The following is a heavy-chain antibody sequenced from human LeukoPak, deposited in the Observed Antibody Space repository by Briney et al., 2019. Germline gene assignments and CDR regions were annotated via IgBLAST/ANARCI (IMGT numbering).Heavy chain of an antibody. J-gene: IGHJ4*02. Sequence: SQTLSLTCTVSGGSISSGSYYWSWLRQPAGKGLEWIGRIYTSGSTNYNPSLKSRVTISVDTSKNQFSLKLSSVTAADTAVYYCARTMRSSSWIGAFDYWGQGTLVTVSS. CDR3: ARTMRSSSWIGAFDY. CDR1: GGSISSGSYY. D-gene: IGHD6-13*01. CDR2: IYTSGST. V-gene: IGHV4-61*02.